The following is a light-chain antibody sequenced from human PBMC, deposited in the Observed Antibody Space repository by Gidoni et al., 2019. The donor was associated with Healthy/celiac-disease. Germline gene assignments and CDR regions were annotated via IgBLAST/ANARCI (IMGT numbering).Light chain of an antibody. CDR2: GAS. J-gene: IGKJ1*01. Sequence: EIVLTQSPGTLSLSPGERATLSCRASQSVSSSYLAWYQQKPGQAPRLLIDGASSRATGLPDRFSGSGSGTDFTLTISRLEPEDFAVYYCQQYGSSPTWTFGQGTKVEIK. CDR1: QSVSSSY. CDR3: QQYGSSPTWT. V-gene: IGKV3-20*01.